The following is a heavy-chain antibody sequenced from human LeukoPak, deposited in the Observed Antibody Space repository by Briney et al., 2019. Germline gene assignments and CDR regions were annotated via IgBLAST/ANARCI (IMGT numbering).Heavy chain of an antibody. CDR2: INHSGST. D-gene: IGHD3-10*01. CDR1: GGSFSGYY. J-gene: IGHJ4*02. CDR3: ASYGSGSYPGPGY. Sequence: SETLSLTCAVYGGSFSGYYWSWIRQPPGKGLEWIGEINHSGSTNYNPSLKSRVTISVDKSKNQFSLKLSSVTAADTAVYYCASYGSGSYPGPGYWGQGTLVTVSS. V-gene: IGHV4-34*01.